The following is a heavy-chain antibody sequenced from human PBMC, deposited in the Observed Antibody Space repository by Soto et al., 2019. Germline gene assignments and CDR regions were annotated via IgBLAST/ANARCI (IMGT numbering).Heavy chain of an antibody. CDR3: ARTAIHGSSWYFWFDP. D-gene: IGHD6-13*01. CDR2: IIPMFGTT. Sequence: QVQLVQSGSAVKMPGSSVKVSCKTSGGTFSRHAINWVRQAPGQGLEWMGGIIPMFGTTNYAQKFKGRVTISADASTSTADMELSSLRSEDAAVYYCARTAIHGSSWYFWFDPCGEGTLVTVSS. V-gene: IGHV1-69*01. J-gene: IGHJ5*02. CDR1: GGTFSRHA.